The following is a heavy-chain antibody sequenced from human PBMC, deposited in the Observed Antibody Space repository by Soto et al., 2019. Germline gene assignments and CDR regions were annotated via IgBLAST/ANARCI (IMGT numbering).Heavy chain of an antibody. J-gene: IGHJ4*02. CDR3: AKDRRWVKWCLDY. CDR1: GFTFSSYA. D-gene: IGHD1-26*01. V-gene: IGHV3-23*01. Sequence: EVQLLESGGGLVQPGGSLRLSCAASGFTFSSYAMRWVRQAPGKGLEWVSAISGSGGSTYYADSVKGRFTISRDNSKNTLYLQMNSLRAEDTAVYYCAKDRRWVKWCLDYWGQGTLVTVSS. CDR2: ISGSGGST.